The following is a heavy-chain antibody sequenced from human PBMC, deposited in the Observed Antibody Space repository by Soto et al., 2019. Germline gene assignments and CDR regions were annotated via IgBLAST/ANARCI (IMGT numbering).Heavy chain of an antibody. CDR2: INPNSGGT. D-gene: IGHD3-3*01. CDR1: GETFTGYY. CDR3: ARGRPYYDFWRGWDNWFEP. V-gene: IGHV1-2*04. J-gene: IGHJ5*02. Sequence: ASVKVSCKASGETFTGYYMHWVRQAGGQGREWMGWINPNSGGTNYAQKFQGWVTMTRDTSISTAYMELSRLRSDDTAVYYCARGRPYYDFWRGWDNWFEPWGQGTRGTVSS.